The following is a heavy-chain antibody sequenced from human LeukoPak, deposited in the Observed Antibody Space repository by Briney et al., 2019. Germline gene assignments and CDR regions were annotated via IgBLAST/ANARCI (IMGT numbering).Heavy chain of an antibody. V-gene: IGHV1-2*06. D-gene: IGHD6-6*01. CDR3: AREIRGGSSSSGVGYYFDY. CDR1: GYTFAGYY. J-gene: IGHJ4*02. Sequence: ASVKVSCEASGYTFAGYYMHWVRQAPGQGLEWMGRINPNSGGTNYAQKFQGRVTMTRDTSISTAYMELSRLRSDDTAVYYCAREIRGGSSSSGVGYYFDYWGQGTLVTVSS. CDR2: INPNSGGT.